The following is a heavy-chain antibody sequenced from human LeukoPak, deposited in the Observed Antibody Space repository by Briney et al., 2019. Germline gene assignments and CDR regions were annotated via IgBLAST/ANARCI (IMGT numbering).Heavy chain of an antibody. Sequence: GGSLTLSCAASGFTFSDYYMSWIRQAPGKGLEWVSHISESGTTIYYADSVKGRFTISRDNAKNSLYLQMDSLRAEDTAVYYCAKPYDYGDWSFDYWGQGTLVTVSS. CDR1: GFTFSDYY. D-gene: IGHD4-17*01. CDR2: ISESGTTI. V-gene: IGHV3-11*01. CDR3: AKPYDYGDWSFDY. J-gene: IGHJ4*02.